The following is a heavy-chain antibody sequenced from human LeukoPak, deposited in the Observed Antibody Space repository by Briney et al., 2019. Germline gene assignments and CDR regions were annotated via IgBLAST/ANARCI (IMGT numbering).Heavy chain of an antibody. CDR1: GYTFTGYY. CDR3: ARGDKNYYDSSGYSSCLDP. D-gene: IGHD3-22*01. Sequence: ASVKVSCKASGYTFTGYYMHWVRQAPGQGLEWMGWINPNSGGTNYAQKFQGRVTMTRDTSISTAYMELSRLRSDDTAVYYCARGDKNYYDSSGYSSCLDPWGQGTLVTVSS. CDR2: INPNSGGT. J-gene: IGHJ5*02. V-gene: IGHV1-2*02.